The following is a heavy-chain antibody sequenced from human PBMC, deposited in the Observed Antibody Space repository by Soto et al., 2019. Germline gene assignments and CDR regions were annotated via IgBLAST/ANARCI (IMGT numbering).Heavy chain of an antibody. CDR3: TRHLRARGIVHDVFDI. Sequence: QVRLVESGGGLVKPGGSVRLSCAASGFSFSDYYMTWFRQAPGKGLEWVSRISNSGEDTNYADSVQGRFTISRDNGENSLYQQMTSLRAEDTAVYYCTRHLRARGIVHDVFDIWGQGTMVTVSS. J-gene: IGHJ3*02. D-gene: IGHD2-8*01. CDR1: GFSFSDYY. V-gene: IGHV3-11*06. CDR2: ISNSGEDT.